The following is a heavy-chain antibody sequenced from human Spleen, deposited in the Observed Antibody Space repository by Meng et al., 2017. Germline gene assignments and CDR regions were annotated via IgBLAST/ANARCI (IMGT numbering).Heavy chain of an antibody. J-gene: IGHJ5*02. D-gene: IGHD1-26*01. CDR3: ARAQSGSYYRSRFDP. CDR1: GGSISSGSYY. CDR2: IYSSGST. V-gene: IGHV4-39*07. Sequence: SETLSLTSTVSGGSISSGSYYWSWIRQPPGKGLEWIGSIYSSGSTYYNPSLKSRVAISVDTSKNQFSLKVNSVTAADTAVYYCARAQSGSYYRSRFDPWGQGTVVTVSS.